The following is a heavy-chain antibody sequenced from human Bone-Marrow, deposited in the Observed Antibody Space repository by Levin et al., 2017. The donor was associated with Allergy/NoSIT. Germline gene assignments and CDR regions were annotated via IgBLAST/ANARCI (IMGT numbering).Heavy chain of an antibody. Sequence: GGSLRLSCAASGFTFDDYAMHWVRQAPGKGLEWVASIGRNSGNKGYADSVRGRFTISRDNVNNSLYLEMNSLRGDDTALYYCAKEGNYGLEFYLRDVWGKGTMVTVSS. J-gene: IGHJ6*04. CDR2: IGRNSGNK. D-gene: IGHD1-7*01. CDR3: AKEGNYGLEFYLRDV. CDR1: GFTFDDYA. V-gene: IGHV3-9*01.